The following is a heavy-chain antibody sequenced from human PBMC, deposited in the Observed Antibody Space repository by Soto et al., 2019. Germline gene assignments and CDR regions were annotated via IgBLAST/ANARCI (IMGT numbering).Heavy chain of an antibody. D-gene: IGHD6-13*01. Sequence: EVQLVESGGGLVQPGGSLRLSCAASGFTFSSYSMNWVRQAPGKGLEWVSYISSSSSTIYYADSVKGRFTISRDNAKNSLYLQMNSLRDEDTAEYYCRTSSWYAPAGDYWGQGTLVTVSS. CDR2: ISSSSSTI. CDR3: RTSSWYAPAGDY. CDR1: GFTFSSYS. V-gene: IGHV3-48*02. J-gene: IGHJ4*02.